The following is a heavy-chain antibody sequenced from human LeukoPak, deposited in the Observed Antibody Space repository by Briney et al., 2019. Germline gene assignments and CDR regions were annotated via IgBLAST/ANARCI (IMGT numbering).Heavy chain of an antibody. Sequence: LGESLKISCKCSGHSFTSYWIGWVRQMPGKGLEWMGTIYPGDSDIRYSPSSQGQVIISADKSISTAYLQWSSLKASDTAMYYCAGLRAQATGRMDVWGQGTTVTVSS. J-gene: IGHJ6*02. CDR2: IYPGDSDI. CDR3: AGLRAQATGRMDV. V-gene: IGHV5-51*01. CDR1: GHSFTSYW. D-gene: IGHD1-26*01.